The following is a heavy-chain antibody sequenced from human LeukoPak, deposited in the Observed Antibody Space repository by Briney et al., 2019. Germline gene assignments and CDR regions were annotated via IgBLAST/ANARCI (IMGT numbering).Heavy chain of an antibody. CDR2: ISWDGVTS. V-gene: IGHV3-43*01. CDR3: AKDNQYGSDRYSWFFDY. D-gene: IGHD6-19*01. J-gene: IGHJ4*02. Sequence: GGSLRLSCTASGFTFDDFTMHWVRQAPGKGLEWVSLISWDGVTSYYAASVEGRFAVSRDNKNNSLYLQMNGLRTEDTALYYCAKDNQYGSDRYSWFFDYWGQGTLVTVSS. CDR1: GFTFDDFT.